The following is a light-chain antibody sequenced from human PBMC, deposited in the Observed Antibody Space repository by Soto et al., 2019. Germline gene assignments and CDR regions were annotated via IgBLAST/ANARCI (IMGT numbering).Light chain of an antibody. J-gene: IGKJ2*01. CDR2: GAS. Sequence: DIQMTQSPSSLSASVGDRVTLTCRASQRISDFLGWYQQRPGKAPKLLIFGASRLERGVPPRFRGSGSGTDFTLIISSLQPEDFGTYYCQQSHRSPYTFGQGTKLEIK. V-gene: IGKV1-39*01. CDR3: QQSHRSPYT. CDR1: QRISDF.